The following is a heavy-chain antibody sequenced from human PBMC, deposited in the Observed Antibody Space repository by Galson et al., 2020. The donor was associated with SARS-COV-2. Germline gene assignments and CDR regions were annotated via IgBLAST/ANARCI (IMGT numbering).Heavy chain of an antibody. Sequence: KISCKASGGTFNSYAISWVRQAPGQGLEWMGRIIPILGIANYAQKFQGRVTITADKSTSTAYMELSSLRSEDTAVYYCARSAYYYDSSGNYYFDYWGQGTLVTVSS. CDR1: GGTFNSYA. CDR2: IIPILGIA. D-gene: IGHD3-22*01. J-gene: IGHJ4*02. V-gene: IGHV1-69*04. CDR3: ARSAYYYDSSGNYYFDY.